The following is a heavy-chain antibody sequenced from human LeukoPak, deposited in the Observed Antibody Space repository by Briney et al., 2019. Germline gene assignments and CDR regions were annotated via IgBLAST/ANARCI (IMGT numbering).Heavy chain of an antibody. CDR1: GGSISSSNW. J-gene: IGHJ4*02. CDR2: IYHGGST. D-gene: IGHD5-18*01. CDR3: ARLKYINGPFDY. Sequence: SETLSLTCAVSGGSISSSNWWSWVRQPPGKGLEWIGEIYHGGSTNYNPSLKSRVAISVDTSKNQFSLKLSSVTAADTAVYYCARLKYINGPFDYWGRGTLVTVSS. V-gene: IGHV4-4*02.